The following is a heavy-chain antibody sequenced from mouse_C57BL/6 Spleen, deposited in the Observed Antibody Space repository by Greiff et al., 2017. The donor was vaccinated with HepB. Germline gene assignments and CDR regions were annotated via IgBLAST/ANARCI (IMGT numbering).Heavy chain of an antibody. CDR2: INPNNGGT. Sequence: VQLKESGPELVKPGASVKMSCKASGYTFTDYNMHWVKQSHGKSLEWIGYINPNNGGTSYNQKFKGKATLTVNKSSSTAYMELRSLTSEDSAVYYCARSTTVRFYWGQGTTLTVSS. J-gene: IGHJ2*01. CDR1: GYTFTDYN. D-gene: IGHD1-1*01. CDR3: ARSTTVRFY. V-gene: IGHV1-22*01.